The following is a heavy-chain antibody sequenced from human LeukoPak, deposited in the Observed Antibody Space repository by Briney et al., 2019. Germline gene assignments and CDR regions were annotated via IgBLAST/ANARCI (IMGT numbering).Heavy chain of an antibody. CDR1: GFTFDDYA. Sequence: GGSLRLSCAASGFTFDDYAMHWVRQAPGKGLDWVSGISWNSGSIGYADSVKGRFTISRDNAKNSLYLQMNSLRAEDTALYYCAKDIRDRYYDSSGYYVPDYWGQGTLVTVSS. CDR3: AKDIRDRYYDSSGYYVPDY. V-gene: IGHV3-9*01. D-gene: IGHD3-22*01. CDR2: ISWNSGSI. J-gene: IGHJ4*02.